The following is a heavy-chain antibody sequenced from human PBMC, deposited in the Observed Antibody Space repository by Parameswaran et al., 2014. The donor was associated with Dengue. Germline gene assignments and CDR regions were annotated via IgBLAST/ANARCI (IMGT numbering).Heavy chain of an antibody. J-gene: IGHJ3*02. V-gene: IGHV1-69*15. CDR2: IIPVFEIE. Sequence: WVRQAPGQGLEWMGTIIPVFEIENYAQRFQDRVTITADEDTRIAYMELRSLGSDDTAVYYCTRETREGPQSPHVFDIWGQGTMVTVSS. D-gene: IGHD5-24*01. CDR3: TRETREGPQSPHVFDI.